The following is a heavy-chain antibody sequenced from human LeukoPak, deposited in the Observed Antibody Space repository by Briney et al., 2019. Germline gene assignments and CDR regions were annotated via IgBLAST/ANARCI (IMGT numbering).Heavy chain of an antibody. D-gene: IGHD3-10*01. CDR1: GGSFSGYY. CDR2: IYYSGST. Sequence: SETLSFTRAVYGGSFSGYYWSWIRQPPGKELEWIGYIYYSGSTNYNPSLKSRVTISVDTSKNQFSLKLSSVTAADTAVYYCARQYGSGSYYTDRYGRYYFDYWGQGTLVTVSS. J-gene: IGHJ4*02. V-gene: IGHV4-59*08. CDR3: ARQYGSGSYYTDRYGRYYFDY.